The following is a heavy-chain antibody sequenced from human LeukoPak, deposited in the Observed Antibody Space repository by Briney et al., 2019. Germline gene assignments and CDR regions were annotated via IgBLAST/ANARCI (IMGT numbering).Heavy chain of an antibody. J-gene: IGHJ6*02. CDR3: ARESIAAAGEYYYYGMDV. D-gene: IGHD6-13*01. V-gene: IGHV4-30-4*01. Sequence: PSQTLSLTCTVSGGSISSGDYYWSWIRQPPGKDLEWIGYIYYSGSTYYNPSLKSRVTISVDTFKNQFSLKLSSVTAADTAVYYCARESIAAAGEYYYYGMDVWGQGTTVTVSS. CDR2: IYYSGST. CDR1: GGSISSGDYY.